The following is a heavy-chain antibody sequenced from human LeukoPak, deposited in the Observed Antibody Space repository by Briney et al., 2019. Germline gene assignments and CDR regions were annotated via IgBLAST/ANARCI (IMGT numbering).Heavy chain of an antibody. CDR1: GGSISPYY. V-gene: IGHV4-59*08. CDR2: VSYSGST. J-gene: IGHJ2*01. D-gene: IGHD3-9*01. CDR3: ARHNPFDFYWYFDL. Sequence: KPSETLSLTCSVSGGSISPYYWSWVRQPPGKGLEWTGYVSYSGSTNYNPSLKSRVTISVDTSKNQFSLKLSSVTAADTAVYYCARHNPFDFYWYFDLWGRGTLVTVSS.